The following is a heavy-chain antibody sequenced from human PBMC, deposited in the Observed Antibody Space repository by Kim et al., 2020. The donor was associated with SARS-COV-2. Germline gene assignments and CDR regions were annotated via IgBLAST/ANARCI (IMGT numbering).Heavy chain of an antibody. D-gene: IGHD3-10*01. CDR2: IWYDGSNK. V-gene: IGHV3-33*06. Sequence: GGSLRLSCAASGFTFSSYAMHWVRQAPGKGLEWVAVIWYDGSNKYYADSVKGRFTISRDNSKNTLYLQMNSLRAEDTAVYYCAKEHYYGSGTNWFDPWGQGTLVTVSS. J-gene: IGHJ5*02. CDR1: GFTFSSYA. CDR3: AKEHYYGSGTNWFDP.